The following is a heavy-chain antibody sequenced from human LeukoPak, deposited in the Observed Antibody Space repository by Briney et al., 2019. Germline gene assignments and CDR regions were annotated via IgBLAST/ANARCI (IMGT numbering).Heavy chain of an antibody. CDR1: GGTFSSYA. J-gene: IGHJ3*02. Sequence: ASVKVSCKASGGTFSSYAISWVRQAPGQGLEWIGGIIPIFGTSNYAQKFQGRVPITTDESTSTAYMELSSLRSEDTAVYYCASKITFGGVIAAPYDAFDIWGQGTMVTVSS. CDR2: IIPIFGTS. D-gene: IGHD3-16*02. CDR3: ASKITFGGVIAAPYDAFDI. V-gene: IGHV1-69*05.